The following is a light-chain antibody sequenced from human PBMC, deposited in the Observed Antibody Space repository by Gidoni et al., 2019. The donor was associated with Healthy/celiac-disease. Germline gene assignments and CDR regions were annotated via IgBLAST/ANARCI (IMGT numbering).Light chain of an antibody. J-gene: IGKJ5*01. CDR2: AAY. CDR3: QQLNSYPLIT. CDR1: QGISSY. Sequence: DIQLTQSPSFLSASVGDRVTITCRASQGISSYLAWYQQKQGKAPKLLIYAAYTLQSGVPSRFSGSGSGTEFTLTISSLQPEDFATYYCQQLNSYPLITFGQGTRLEIK. V-gene: IGKV1-9*01.